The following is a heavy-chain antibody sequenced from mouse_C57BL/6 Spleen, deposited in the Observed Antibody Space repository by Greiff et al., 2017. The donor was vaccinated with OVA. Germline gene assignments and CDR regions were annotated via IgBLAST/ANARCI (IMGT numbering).Heavy chain of an antibody. V-gene: IGHV1-75*01. CDR3: PWDYAMDY. CDR2: IFPGSGST. Sequence: QVQLKQSGPELVKPGASVKISCKASGYTFTDYYINWVQQRPGQGLEWIGWIFPGSGSTYYNEKVKGKATLTVDKSSSTAYMVLSSLTSEDSAVYFCPWDYAMDYWGQGTSVTVSA. CDR1: GYTFTDYY. J-gene: IGHJ4*01.